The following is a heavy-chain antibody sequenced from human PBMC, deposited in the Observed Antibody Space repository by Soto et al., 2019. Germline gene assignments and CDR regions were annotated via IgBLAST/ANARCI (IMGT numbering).Heavy chain of an antibody. Sequence: GASVKVSCKVSGYTFTNYYMHWVRQAPVQGLEWVGISNPGGETTNYAQKLQGRVTMTTDTSTSTAYMELRSLRSDDTAVYYCARAGDYYDSSGYFNDAFAIWGQGTMVTVSS. CDR3: ARAGDYYDSSGYFNDAFAI. J-gene: IGHJ3*02. CDR2: SNPGGETT. V-gene: IGHV1-46*01. D-gene: IGHD3-22*01. CDR1: GYTFTNYY.